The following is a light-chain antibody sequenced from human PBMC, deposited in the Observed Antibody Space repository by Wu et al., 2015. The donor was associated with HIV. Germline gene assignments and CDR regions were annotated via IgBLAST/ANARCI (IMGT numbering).Light chain of an antibody. CDR3: QQYGSSLIT. CDR1: QSVSSN. J-gene: IGKJ5*01. CDR2: GAS. Sequence: EIVMTQSPATLSVSPGERVTLSCRASQSVSSNLAWYQQKPGQAPRLLISGASTRATGIPDRFSGSGSGTDFTLTISRLEPEDFAVYYCQQYGSSLITFGQGTRLEIK. V-gene: IGKV3-20*01.